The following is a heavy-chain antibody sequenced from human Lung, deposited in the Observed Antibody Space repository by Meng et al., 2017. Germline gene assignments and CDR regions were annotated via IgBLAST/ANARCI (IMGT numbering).Heavy chain of an antibody. J-gene: IGHJ4*02. CDR2: INPKSGDT. Sequence: QVELVQSGDEVKKPGASVKASCKPSGYNFPDYYIHWVRRAPGQGLEWMGRINPKSGDTHYAQKFQARVTMTGDTSISTAYMELSGLRSDDTAMYYCARDEDISAAGKLFGDYWGQGTLVTVSS. CDR3: ARDEDISAAGKLFGDY. CDR1: GYNFPDYY. D-gene: IGHD6-25*01. V-gene: IGHV1-2*06.